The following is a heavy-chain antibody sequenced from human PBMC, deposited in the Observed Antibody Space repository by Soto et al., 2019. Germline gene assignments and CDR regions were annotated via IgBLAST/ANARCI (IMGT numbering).Heavy chain of an antibody. CDR1: GFTFRTYA. CDR2: IFGSGGGI. Sequence: EVQLLESGGGLVQPGGSLRLSCAASGFTFRTYAMSWVRQAPGEGLEWVSGIFGSGGGISYADSVKGRFSISRDNSNNMLYLQMHSLGGEDTDVYYCAKDRQPDGRWPLDHWGQGTLVTVSS. J-gene: IGHJ4*02. V-gene: IGHV3-23*01. D-gene: IGHD2-8*01. CDR3: AKDRQPDGRWPLDH.